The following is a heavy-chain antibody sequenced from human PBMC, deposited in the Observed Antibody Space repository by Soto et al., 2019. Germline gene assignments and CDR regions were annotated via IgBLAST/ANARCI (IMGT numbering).Heavy chain of an antibody. D-gene: IGHD6-19*01. CDR1: GFVFSNAW. J-gene: IGHJ5*02. Sequence: PGGSLRLSCTASGFVFSNAWMNWVRRGPGKGLEWVGHVKTKSDGWATDYDAPVKSRITMSKDDSKNTVYLEMSGLKAEDTGIYYCSTGYSTGWYVGHWGQGT. V-gene: IGHV3-15*07. CDR3: STGYSTGWYVGH. CDR2: VKTKSDGWAT.